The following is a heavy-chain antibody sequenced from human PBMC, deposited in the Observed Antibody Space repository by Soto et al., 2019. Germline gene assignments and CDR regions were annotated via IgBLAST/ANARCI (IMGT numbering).Heavy chain of an antibody. V-gene: IGHV3-15*01. CDR1: GFTFSNAW. D-gene: IGHD1-26*01. CDR3: TTVERELLFDAFDI. J-gene: IGHJ3*02. Sequence: PGGSLRLSCAASGFTFSNAWMSWVRQAPGKGLEWVGRIKSKTDGGTTDYAAPVKGRFTISRDDSKNTLYLQMNSLKTEDTAVYYCTTVERELLFDAFDIWGQGTMVTVSS. CDR2: IKSKTDGGTT.